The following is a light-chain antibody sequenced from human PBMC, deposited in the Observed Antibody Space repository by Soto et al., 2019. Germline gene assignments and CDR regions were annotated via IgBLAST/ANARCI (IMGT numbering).Light chain of an antibody. CDR3: TSYVGNDIWV. CDR2: EVT. J-gene: IGLJ3*02. CDR1: SSDVGASKY. V-gene: IGLV2-8*01. Sequence: QSALTQPPSASGSPGQSVTISCTGTSSDVGASKYVSWYQQYPGKAPKLMIYEVTKRPSGVPARFSGSKSGNTASLTVSGLQAEDEADYYCTSYVGNDIWVFGGGTKLTVL.